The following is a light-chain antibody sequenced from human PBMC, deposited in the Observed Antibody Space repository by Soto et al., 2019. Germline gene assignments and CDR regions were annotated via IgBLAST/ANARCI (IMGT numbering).Light chain of an antibody. CDR3: QQYYSTPT. J-gene: IGKJ1*01. V-gene: IGKV4-1*01. Sequence: DIGLTQSPDSLAVSLGESTTINCKSSQGVLYSSNNKNYLAWYQQKPGQPPKLLIYWASTRESGVPDRVSGSGSGTDFTLTISSLQAEDVAVYYCQQYYSTPTFGQGTKVDIK. CDR1: QGVLYSSNNKNY. CDR2: WAS.